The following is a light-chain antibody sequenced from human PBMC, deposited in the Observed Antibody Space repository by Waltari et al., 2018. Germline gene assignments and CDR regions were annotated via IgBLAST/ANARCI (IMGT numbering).Light chain of an antibody. CDR3: QQYNNWPLLFT. J-gene: IGKJ3*01. Sequence: EIVMTQSPATLSVSPGDRATLSCRASQSISNNLAWYQQKPGQAPRLLIYGVSTRATGISARFSGNRSGTEFTLTISSLQSEDFAVYYCQQYNNWPLLFTFGPGTKVDMK. CDR2: GVS. CDR1: QSISNN. V-gene: IGKV3D-15*01.